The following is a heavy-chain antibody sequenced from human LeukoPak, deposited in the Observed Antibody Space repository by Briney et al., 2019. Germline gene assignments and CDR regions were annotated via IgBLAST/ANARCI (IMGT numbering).Heavy chain of an antibody. CDR2: ISPSGGST. CDR1: GYTFTSNY. V-gene: IGHV1-46*01. Sequence: ASVKVSCKAFGYTFTSNYMHWVRQAPGQGPEWMGVISPSGGSTTYAQKFQGRVTLTRDMSTSTDYLELSSLRSEDTAVYYCARVESYPLRNAFDIWGQGTMVTVSS. J-gene: IGHJ3*02. D-gene: IGHD1-14*01. CDR3: ARVESYPLRNAFDI.